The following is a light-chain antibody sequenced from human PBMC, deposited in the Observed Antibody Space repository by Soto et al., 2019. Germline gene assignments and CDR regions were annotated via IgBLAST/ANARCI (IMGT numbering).Light chain of an antibody. Sequence: DIQMTQSPSTLSVSVGDRVTITCRASQSISSWLAWYQQKPGKAPKLLIYKASSLESGVPSRFSGSGSGTEFTLTISSLQPDDFATYYCQHYSLYSPWTFGQGAKVDIK. CDR2: KAS. V-gene: IGKV1-5*03. CDR1: QSISSW. CDR3: QHYSLYSPWT. J-gene: IGKJ1*01.